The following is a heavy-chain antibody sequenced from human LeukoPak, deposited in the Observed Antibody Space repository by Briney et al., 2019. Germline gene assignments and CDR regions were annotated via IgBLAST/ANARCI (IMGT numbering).Heavy chain of an antibody. CDR2: ISWDGAGT. J-gene: IGHJ5*01. CDR3: AKDITTHDYSNYPDS. Sequence: GGSLRLSCAASGFIFHDYAMHWVRQVPGKSLEWVALISWDGAGTFYRDSVKGRFTISRDNSKNFLYLHMKSLRPEDTALYYCAKDITTHDYSNYPDSWGQGTLVTVSS. D-gene: IGHD4-11*01. V-gene: IGHV3-43D*04. CDR1: GFIFHDYA.